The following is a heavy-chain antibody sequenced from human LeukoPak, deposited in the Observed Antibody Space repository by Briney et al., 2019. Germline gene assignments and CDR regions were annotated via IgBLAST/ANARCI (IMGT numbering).Heavy chain of an antibody. CDR3: AKDYYGSGSYYNAYDAFDI. CDR1: GFTFSSYA. D-gene: IGHD3-10*01. V-gene: IGHV3-23*01. Sequence: GGSLRLSCAASGFTFSSYAMSWVRQAPGKGLEWVSAISGSGGSTYYADSVKGRFTISRDNSKNTLYLQMNSLRAEDTAVYYCAKDYYGSGSYYNAYDAFDIWGQGTMVTVSS. J-gene: IGHJ3*02. CDR2: ISGSGGST.